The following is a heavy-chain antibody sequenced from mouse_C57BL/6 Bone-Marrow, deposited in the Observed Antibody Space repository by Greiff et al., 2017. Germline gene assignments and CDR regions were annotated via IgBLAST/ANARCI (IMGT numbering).Heavy chain of an antibody. CDR2: IRGGGGNT. V-gene: IGHV5-9*01. CDR1: GFTFSSYT. CDR3: SRQVSTVLATKYFDV. D-gene: IGHD1-1*01. J-gene: IGHJ1*03. Sequence: EVKLMESGGGLVKPGGSLKLSCAASGFTFSSYTMSWVRQTPEKRLQWVAAIRGGGGNTYYPESVKGRFTISRDNDKNILYLQMGSLRSEDTALYYCSRQVSTVLATKYFDVWGTGTTVTVSS.